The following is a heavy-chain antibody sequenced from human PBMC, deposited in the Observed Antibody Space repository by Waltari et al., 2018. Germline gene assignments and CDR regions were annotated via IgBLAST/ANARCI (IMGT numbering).Heavy chain of an antibody. CDR3: ARGYCDFWSGYYAFDI. J-gene: IGHJ3*02. CDR1: GYTFTSYD. CDR2: MNPNSGNT. Sequence: QVQLVQSGAEVKKPGASVKVSCKASGYTFTSYDINWVRQATGQGLEWMGWMNPNSGNTGYAQKFQGRVTMTRNTSISTAYMELSSLRSEDTAVYYCARGYCDFWSGYYAFDIWGQGTMVTVSS. V-gene: IGHV1-8*01. D-gene: IGHD3-3*01.